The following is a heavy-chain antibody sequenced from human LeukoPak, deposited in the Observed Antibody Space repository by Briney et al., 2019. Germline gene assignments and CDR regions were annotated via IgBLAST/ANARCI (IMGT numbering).Heavy chain of an antibody. CDR1: GLTFTSYT. CDR3: ANTNPPYSSSPERDY. V-gene: IGHV3-23*01. J-gene: IGHJ4*02. Sequence: QPGGSLRLSCAASGLTFTSYTMTWVRQAPGKGLEWVSSVSASGGSAYYADSVKGRFTISRDNSKNTLYLQMNSLRAEDTAVYYCANTNPPYSSSPERDYWGQGTLVTVSS. CDR2: VSASGGSA. D-gene: IGHD6-6*01.